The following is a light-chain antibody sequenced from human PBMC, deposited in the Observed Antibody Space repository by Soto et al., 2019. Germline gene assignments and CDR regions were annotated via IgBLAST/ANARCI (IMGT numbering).Light chain of an antibody. V-gene: IGKV3-11*01. CDR3: QQRSNWPPIT. Sequence: EIFLTQSPATQSLSVVEIATLSCKASQSVSSYLAWYQQKPGQAPRLLIYDASNRATGIPARFSGSGSGTDFTLTISSLEPEDFAVYYCQQRSNWPPITFGQGTRLEIK. CDR2: DAS. J-gene: IGKJ5*01. CDR1: QSVSSY.